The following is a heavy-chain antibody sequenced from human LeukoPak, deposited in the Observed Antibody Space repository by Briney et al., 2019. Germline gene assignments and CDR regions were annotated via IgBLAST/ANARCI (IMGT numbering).Heavy chain of an antibody. V-gene: IGHV1-18*01. CDR2: ISAYNGNR. CDR3: ARLIPQVVVPGAVDY. CDR1: GYTFRSYA. J-gene: IGHJ4*02. D-gene: IGHD2-2*01. Sequence: ASVKVSCKASGYTFRSYAISWVRQAPGQGLEWMGWISAYNGNRNYAQKLQGRVTMTTDTSTSIAYMELRSLRSDDTAVYYCARLIPQVVVPGAVDYWGQGTLVTVSS.